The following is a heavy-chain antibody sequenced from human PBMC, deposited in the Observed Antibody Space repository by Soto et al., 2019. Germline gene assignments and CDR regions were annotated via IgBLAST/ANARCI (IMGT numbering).Heavy chain of an antibody. D-gene: IGHD3-10*01. Sequence: LRLSCAASGFPFSSTDMSWVRQAPGKGLEWVSTILDTGTTVFYADSVKGRFTVSRDNSNNTLYVQMNNLRADDTAVYYCVKNSGWFNTWGQGALVTAPQ. J-gene: IGHJ5*02. V-gene: IGHV3-23*01. CDR2: ILDTGTTV. CDR3: VKNSGWFNT. CDR1: GFPFSSTD.